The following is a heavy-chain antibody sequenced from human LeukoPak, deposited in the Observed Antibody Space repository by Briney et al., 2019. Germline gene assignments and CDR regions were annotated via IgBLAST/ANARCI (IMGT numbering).Heavy chain of an antibody. Sequence: SETLSLTCAVSGYSISSGYYWSWIRQPPGKGLEWIGEINHSGSTNYNPSLKSRVTISVDTSKNQFSLKLSSVTAADTAVYYCATQLYYDSSGYYFDYWGQGTLVTVSS. CDR1: GYSISSGYY. CDR2: INHSGST. D-gene: IGHD3-22*01. J-gene: IGHJ4*02. V-gene: IGHV4-34*01. CDR3: ATQLYYDSSGYYFDY.